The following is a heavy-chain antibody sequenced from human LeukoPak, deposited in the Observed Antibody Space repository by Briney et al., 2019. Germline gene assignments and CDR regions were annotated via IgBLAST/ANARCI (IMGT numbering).Heavy chain of an antibody. D-gene: IGHD2-2*01. V-gene: IGHV3-23*01. CDR3: AKDSSSQYQLLSGGDY. CDR1: GFTFSSYA. J-gene: IGHJ4*02. CDR2: ISGSGGST. Sequence: GGSLRLSCAASGFTFSSYAMSWVRQAPGKGLEWVSAISGSGGSTYYADSVKGRFTVSRDNSKNTLYLQMNSLRAEDTAVYYCAKDSSSQYQLLSGGDYWGQGTLVTVSS.